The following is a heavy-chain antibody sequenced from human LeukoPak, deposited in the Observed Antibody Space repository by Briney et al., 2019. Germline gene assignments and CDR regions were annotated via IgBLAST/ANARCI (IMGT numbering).Heavy chain of an antibody. D-gene: IGHD3-10*01. CDR3: ARGGDRSFDY. CDR2: IYDSGST. V-gene: IGHV4-59*01. Sequence: SETLSLTCTVSGGSISSYYWSWIRQPPGKGLEWIGYIYDSGSTNYNPSLKSRVTISVDTSKNQFSLKLSSVTAADTAVYYCARGGDRSFDYWGQGTLVTVSS. CDR1: GGSISSYY. J-gene: IGHJ4*02.